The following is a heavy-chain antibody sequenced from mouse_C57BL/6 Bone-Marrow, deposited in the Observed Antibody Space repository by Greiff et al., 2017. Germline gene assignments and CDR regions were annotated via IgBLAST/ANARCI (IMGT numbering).Heavy chain of an antibody. CDR1: GYTFTSYG. J-gene: IGHJ1*03. Sequence: VQLQQSGAELARPGASVKLSCKASGYTFTSYGISWVKQRTGQGLEWIGEIYPRSGNTYYNEKFKGKATLTADKSSSTAYMELRSLTSEDSAVYFCASRTTVVSDWYFDVWGTGTTVTVSS. CDR2: IYPRSGNT. D-gene: IGHD1-1*01. CDR3: ASRTTVVSDWYFDV. V-gene: IGHV1-81*01.